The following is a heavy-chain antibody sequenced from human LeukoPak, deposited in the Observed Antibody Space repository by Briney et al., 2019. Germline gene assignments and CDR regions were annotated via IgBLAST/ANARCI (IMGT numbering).Heavy chain of an antibody. CDR1: GYTFTGYY. D-gene: IGHD1-26*01. Sequence: GASVKVSCKASGYTFTGYYMHWVRQAPGQGLEWMGRINPNSGGTNYAQKFQGRVTMTRDTSISTAYMELSRLRSDDTAVYYCARESYSGSYYSWFDPWGQGTLVTVSS. CDR2: INPNSGGT. V-gene: IGHV1-2*06. CDR3: ARESYSGSYYSWFDP. J-gene: IGHJ5*02.